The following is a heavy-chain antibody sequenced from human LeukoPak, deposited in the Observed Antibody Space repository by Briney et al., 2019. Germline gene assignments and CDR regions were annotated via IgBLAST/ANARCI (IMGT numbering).Heavy chain of an antibody. CDR2: IYYSGST. V-gene: IGHV4-31*03. CDR3: ARGGRSYGHDY. J-gene: IGHJ4*02. CDR1: GGSISSGGYY. D-gene: IGHD5-18*01. Sequence: PSETLSLTCTVSGGSISSGGYYWSWICQHPGKGLEWIGYIYYSGSTYYNPSLKSRVTISVDTSKNQFSLKLSSVTAADTAVYYCARGGRSYGHDYWGQGTLVTVSS.